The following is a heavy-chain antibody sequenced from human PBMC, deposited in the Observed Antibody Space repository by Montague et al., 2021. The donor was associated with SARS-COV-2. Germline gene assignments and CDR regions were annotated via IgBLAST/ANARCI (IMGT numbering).Heavy chain of an antibody. CDR3: ARDIAVAGLFDH. Sequence: TLSLTCTVSGGSISSSSYYWSWIRQPAGKGLEWIGRISISGSTNYNPSLKSRVTISVDTSKNQFSLKLSSVTAADTAVYYCARDIAVAGLFDHWGQGTLVTVSS. V-gene: IGHV4-61*02. CDR2: ISISGST. CDR1: GGSISSSSYY. J-gene: IGHJ4*02. D-gene: IGHD6-19*01.